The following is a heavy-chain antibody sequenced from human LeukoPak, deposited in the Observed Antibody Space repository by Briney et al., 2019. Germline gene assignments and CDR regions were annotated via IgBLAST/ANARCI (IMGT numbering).Heavy chain of an antibody. J-gene: IGHJ4*02. V-gene: IGHV3-48*03. CDR3: ATVFYSGSDTSDH. D-gene: IGHD5-12*01. CDR2: ISSSGSTI. CDR1: GFTFSSYE. Sequence: GGSLRFSCAASGFTFSSYEMNWVRQAPGKGLEWVSYISSSGSTIYYADSVKGRFTISRDNSKNTLFLQMSSLRAEDTAVYYCATVFYSGSDTSDHRGQGTLVTVSS.